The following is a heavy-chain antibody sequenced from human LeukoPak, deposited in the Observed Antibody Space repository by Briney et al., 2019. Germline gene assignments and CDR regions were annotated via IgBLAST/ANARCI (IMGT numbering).Heavy chain of an antibody. CDR2: INPSGGST. J-gene: IGHJ6*03. D-gene: IGHD3-3*01. V-gene: IGHV1-46*01. CDR3: ARDPITIFGVVTAAYYYYMDV. CDR1: GYTFTSYY. Sequence: ASGKVSCKASGYTFTSYYMHWVRQAPGQGLEWMGIINPSGGSTSYAQKFQGRVTMTRDTSTSTVYMELSSLRSEDTAVYYCARDPITIFGVVTAAYYYYMDVWGKGIMVTVSS.